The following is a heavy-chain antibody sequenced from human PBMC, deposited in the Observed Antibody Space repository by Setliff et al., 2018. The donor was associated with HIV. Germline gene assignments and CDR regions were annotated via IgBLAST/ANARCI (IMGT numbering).Heavy chain of an antibody. J-gene: IGHJ6*03. V-gene: IGHV4-39*07. D-gene: IGHD3-9*01. CDR1: GGSISSSGPGYY. Sequence: SETLSLTCTVSGGSISSSGPGYYWGWVRQPPGGGLEWIGSVYYSGRTYYNPSLKSRVTISVDKSKNQFSLKLSSVTAADTAVYYCARGHDNKYYYFYYMDVWGKGTTVTVSS. CDR3: ARGHDNKYYYFYYMDV. CDR2: VYYSGRT.